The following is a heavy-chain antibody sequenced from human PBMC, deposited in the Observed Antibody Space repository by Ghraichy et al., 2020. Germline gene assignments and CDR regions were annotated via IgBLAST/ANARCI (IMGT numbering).Heavy chain of an antibody. V-gene: IGHV4-39*01. J-gene: IGHJ4*02. Sequence: SETLSLTCTVSGVSLSVTSYYWAWIRQPPGKGLEWIGSVYSTPTTYYSPSLESRVPMSVETSKNKFSLKLTSVTAADTAVYFCAAIKPRRDYWGQGALVTVSS. CDR1: GVSLSVTSYY. CDR3: AAIKPRRDY. CDR2: VYSTPTT. D-gene: IGHD2-21*01.